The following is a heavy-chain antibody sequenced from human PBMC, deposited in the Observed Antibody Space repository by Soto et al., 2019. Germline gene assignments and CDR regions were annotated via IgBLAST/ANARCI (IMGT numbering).Heavy chain of an antibody. CDR3: TRSRGWYTFDY. D-gene: IGHD6-19*01. J-gene: IGHJ4*02. Sequence: GGSLRLSCAASGFTISNYAMGWVRQAPGKGLEWVSSLSGSGDNTYYADSVKGRVTISRDNSRDNSKNTLYLQMNSLRAEDTAVYYCTRSRGWYTFDYWGQGTLVTVSS. CDR2: LSGSGDNT. V-gene: IGHV3-23*01. CDR1: GFTISNYA.